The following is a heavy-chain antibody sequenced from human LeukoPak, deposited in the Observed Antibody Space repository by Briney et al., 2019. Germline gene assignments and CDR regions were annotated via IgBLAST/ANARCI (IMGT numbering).Heavy chain of an antibody. Sequence: SETLSLPCTVSGGSISSSSYHWGWIRQRPGKGLEWIGSIYYSGSTYYNPSLKSRVTISVDTSKNQFSLKLSSVTAADTAVYYCVIGYYYMDVWGKGTTVTISS. J-gene: IGHJ6*03. CDR1: GGSISSSSYH. D-gene: IGHD2-15*01. V-gene: IGHV4-39*01. CDR2: IYYSGST. CDR3: VIGYYYMDV.